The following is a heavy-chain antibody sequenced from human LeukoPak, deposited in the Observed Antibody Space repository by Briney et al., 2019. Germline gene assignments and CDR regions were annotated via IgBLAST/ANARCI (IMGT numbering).Heavy chain of an antibody. CDR1: GYTFTGYY. CDR2: INPNTCGT. J-gene: IGHJ4*02. CDR3: VQFELDY. D-gene: IGHD1-7*01. V-gene: IGHV1-2*02. Sequence: ASVKVSCKASGYTFTGYYMHWVRQAPGQGLEWMGWINPNTCGTNYAQKFQGRVTMTRDTSINTAYMDLSRLRSDDTAVYYCVQFELDYWGQGTLVTVSS.